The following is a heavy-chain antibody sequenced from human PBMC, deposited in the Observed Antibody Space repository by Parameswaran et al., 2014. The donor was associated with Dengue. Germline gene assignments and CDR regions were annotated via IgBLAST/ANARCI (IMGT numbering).Heavy chain of an antibody. J-gene: IGHJ4*02. V-gene: IGHV3-23*01. CDR2: ISGSGGST. D-gene: IGHD1-26*01. CDR3: QASSARTGKILPGGYYFDY. Sequence: VRQAPGKGLEWVSAISGSGGSTYYADSVKGRFTISRDNSKNTLYLQMNSLRAEDTAVYYCQASSARTGKILPGGYYFDYWGQGTLVTVSS.